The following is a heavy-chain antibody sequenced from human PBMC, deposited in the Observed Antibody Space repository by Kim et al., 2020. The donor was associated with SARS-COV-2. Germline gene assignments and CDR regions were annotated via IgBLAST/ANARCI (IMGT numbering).Heavy chain of an antibody. Sequence: SVKVSCKASGGTFSSYTISWVRQAPGQGLEWMGRIIPILGIANYAQKFQGRVTITADKSTSTAYMELSSLRSEDTAVYYCASAPLSSDYLTGRDNWFDPWGQGTLVTVSS. D-gene: IGHD6-25*01. V-gene: IGHV1-69*02. J-gene: IGHJ5*02. CDR1: GGTFSSYT. CDR3: ASAPLSSDYLTGRDNWFDP. CDR2: IIPILGIA.